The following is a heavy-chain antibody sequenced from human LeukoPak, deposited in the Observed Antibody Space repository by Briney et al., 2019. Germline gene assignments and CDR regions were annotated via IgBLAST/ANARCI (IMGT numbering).Heavy chain of an antibody. CDR2: ISYDGSNN. CDR3: AKTMVDFDY. CDR1: GFTFSDYD. D-gene: IGHD3-10*01. V-gene: IGHV3-30*18. Sequence: PGGSLRLSCVASGFTFSDYDMLWVRQAPGKGLEWVAVISYDGSNNYYADSVKGRFTISRDNSKNTLYLQMNSLRAEDTAVYYCAKTMVDFDYWGQGTLVTVSS. J-gene: IGHJ4*02.